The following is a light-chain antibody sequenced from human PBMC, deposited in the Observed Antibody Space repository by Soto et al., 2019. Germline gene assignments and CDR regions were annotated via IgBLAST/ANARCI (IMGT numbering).Light chain of an antibody. CDR3: RSYAGSHNFV. V-gene: IGLV2-8*01. J-gene: IGLJ1*01. CDR2: EVS. Sequence: SVLTQPPSAFGSPGQSVTISCTGTSSDVGGYNYVSWYQQHPGKAPKLMIYEVSKRPSGVPDRFSGSKSGNTASLTVSGLQAEDETDYYSRSYAGSHNFVFATGPTVT. CDR1: SSDVGGYNY.